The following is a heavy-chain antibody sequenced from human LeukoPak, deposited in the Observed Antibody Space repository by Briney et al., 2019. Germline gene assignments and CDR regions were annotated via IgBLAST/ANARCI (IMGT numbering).Heavy chain of an antibody. CDR1: GFTFSSYS. J-gene: IGHJ3*02. D-gene: IGHD2-15*01. CDR3: ARGSCSGGSCCSNDVFDI. CDR2: IGSSTTFI. Sequence: PGGSLRLSCVASGFTFSSYSMNWVRLAPGKGLEWVSSIGSSTTFIHYADSVKGRFTISRDNAKNSLYLQMNSLRAEDTAVYYCARGSCSGGSCCSNDVFDIWGPGTMVTVSS. V-gene: IGHV3-21*01.